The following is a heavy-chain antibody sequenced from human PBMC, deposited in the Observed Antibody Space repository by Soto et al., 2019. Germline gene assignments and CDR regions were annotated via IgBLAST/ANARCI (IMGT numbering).Heavy chain of an antibody. J-gene: IGHJ6*02. CDR3: AGGLGYCSRTSCYTWLGMDV. CDR2: IGTAGAP. D-gene: IGHD2-2*02. Sequence: PGGSLRLSCAASAFTFTSYDMHWVRQATGKGLEWVSVIGTAGAPYYPGSVKGRFTIASENAKNSLYLQMNSLRAGDTAVYYCAGGLGYCSRTSCYTWLGMDVWGQGATVTVSS. V-gene: IGHV3-13*05. CDR1: AFTFTSYD.